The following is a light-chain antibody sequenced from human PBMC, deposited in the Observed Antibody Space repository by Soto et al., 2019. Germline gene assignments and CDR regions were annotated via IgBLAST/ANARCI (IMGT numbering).Light chain of an antibody. J-gene: IGKJ4*01. V-gene: IGKV3-15*01. CDR1: QSVSSN. CDR2: GAS. CDR3: QQYNNWPLT. Sequence: EIVMTQSPATLSVSPGERATLSCRASQSVSSNLAWYQQKPGQAPRLLIYGASTRATGIPARFSGSGSGTEFTLPISSLQSEDFAVYYCQQYNNWPLTFGRGTKVEIK.